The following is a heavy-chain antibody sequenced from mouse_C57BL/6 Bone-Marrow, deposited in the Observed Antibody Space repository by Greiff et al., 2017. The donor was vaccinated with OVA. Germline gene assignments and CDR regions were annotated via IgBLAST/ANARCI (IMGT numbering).Heavy chain of an antibody. Sequence: EVQLVESGGGLVQPGGSLKLSCAASGFTFSDYGMAWVRQAPRKGPEWVAFISNLAYSIYYADTVTGRFTISRENAKNTLYLEMSSLRSEDTAMYYCARLPLFAYWGQGTLVTVSA. CDR1: GFTFSDYG. CDR2: ISNLAYSI. CDR3: ARLPLFAY. J-gene: IGHJ3*01. V-gene: IGHV5-15*01.